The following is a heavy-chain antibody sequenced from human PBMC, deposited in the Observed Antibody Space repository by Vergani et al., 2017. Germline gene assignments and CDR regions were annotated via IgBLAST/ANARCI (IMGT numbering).Heavy chain of an antibody. V-gene: IGHV4-61*02. Sequence: QVQLQESGPGLVKPSQTLSLTCTVSGGSINSHNYYWSWIRQPAGKGLEWIGRSHTSGSTNYNPSLKSRVTMSEDTSTNQFSLNLTSVTAADTAVYFCARGSCLGGSCYKPLFDYWGQGILVTVSS. CDR3: ARGSCLGGSCYKPLFDY. CDR1: GGSINSHNYY. CDR2: SHTSGST. J-gene: IGHJ4*02. D-gene: IGHD2-15*01.